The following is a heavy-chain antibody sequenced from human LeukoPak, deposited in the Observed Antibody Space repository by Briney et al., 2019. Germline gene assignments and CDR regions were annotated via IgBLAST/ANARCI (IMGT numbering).Heavy chain of an antibody. CDR1: GFTFSSYS. Sequence: GGSLRLSCAASGFTFSSYSMNWVRQAPGKGLEWVSSISSSSSYIYYADSVKGRFTISRDNAKNSLYLQMNSLRAEDTAVYYCARAAASITMIVVVTHFDYWGQGTLVTVSS. CDR3: ARAAASITMIVVVTHFDY. D-gene: IGHD3-22*01. V-gene: IGHV3-21*01. J-gene: IGHJ4*02. CDR2: ISSSSSYI.